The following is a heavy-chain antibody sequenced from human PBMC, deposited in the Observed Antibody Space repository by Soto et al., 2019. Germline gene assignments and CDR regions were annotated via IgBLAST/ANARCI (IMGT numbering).Heavy chain of an antibody. D-gene: IGHD2-8*01. Sequence: EVQLLESGGGFIHPGGSLRLSCAASGFSFSSFAMKWVRQAPGKGLEWVSIISGSADSTFYADSVKGRFTISRDNSKSTRYLQINSRRAEDTAVYYCAKTRGAMIYAISVYGMDVWGQGTTVTVSS. J-gene: IGHJ6*02. CDR2: ISGSADST. CDR1: GFSFSSFA. CDR3: AKTRGAMIYAISVYGMDV. V-gene: IGHV3-23*01.